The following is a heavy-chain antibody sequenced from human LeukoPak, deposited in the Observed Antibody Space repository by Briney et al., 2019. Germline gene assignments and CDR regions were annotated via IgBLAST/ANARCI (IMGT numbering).Heavy chain of an antibody. J-gene: IGHJ4*02. Sequence: SETLSLTCAVSGGSISSTTSYWGWIRQPPGKGLEWIGRIYYSGSTFYNPSLKSRVTISVDTSKNQVSLKLSSLTAADTAVYYCARGYCSSTSCSALPGYWGQGTLVTVSS. CDR2: IYYSGST. D-gene: IGHD2-2*01. CDR1: GGSISSTTSY. V-gene: IGHV4-39*07. CDR3: ARGYCSSTSCSALPGY.